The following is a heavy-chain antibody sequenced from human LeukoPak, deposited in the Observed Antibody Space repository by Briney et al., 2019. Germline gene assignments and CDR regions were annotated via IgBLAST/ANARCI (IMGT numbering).Heavy chain of an antibody. V-gene: IGHV4-38-2*02. CDR2: IYHSGST. CDR3: ARAFRESDSSWQDGWWFAP. CDR1: VYSISSGDY. D-gene: IGHD6-13*01. J-gene: IGHJ5*02. Sequence: PSETLSLTCTVSVYSISSGDYWGWIRQPPGKGRDWSGSIYHSGSTYYNPSLKSRVTISVDTSKNQFSLKLSPVTAADTAVYYCARAFRESDSSWQDGWWFAPWGQGTLVTVSS.